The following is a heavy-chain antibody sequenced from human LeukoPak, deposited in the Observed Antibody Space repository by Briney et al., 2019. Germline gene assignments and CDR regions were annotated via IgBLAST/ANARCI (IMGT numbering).Heavy chain of an antibody. V-gene: IGHV4-4*07. CDR3: ARVGDDYNDY. CDR2: IYTSGST. CDR1: GGSISSYY. Sequence: SEPLSLTCTVPGGSISSYYWSWIRQPAGKGLKWIGRIYTSGSTNYNPSLKSRVTMSVDTSKNQFSLKLSSVTAADTAVYYCARVGDDYNDYWGQGTLVTVSS. J-gene: IGHJ4*02.